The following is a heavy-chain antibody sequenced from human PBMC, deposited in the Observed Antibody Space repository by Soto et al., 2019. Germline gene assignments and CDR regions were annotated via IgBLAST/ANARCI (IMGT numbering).Heavy chain of an antibody. D-gene: IGHD6-19*01. Sequence: GGSLRLSCAASGFTFSSYWMHWVRQAPGKGLVWVSRINSDGSSTSYADSVKGRFTISRDNAKNTLYLQMNSLRAEDTAVYYCAKLKQWLATGDFDYWGQGTLVTVSS. CDR2: INSDGSST. CDR3: AKLKQWLATGDFDY. J-gene: IGHJ4*02. V-gene: IGHV3-74*01. CDR1: GFTFSSYW.